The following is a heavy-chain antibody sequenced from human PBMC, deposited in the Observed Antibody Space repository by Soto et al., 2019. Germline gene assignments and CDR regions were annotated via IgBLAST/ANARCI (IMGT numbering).Heavy chain of an antibody. CDR2: INHSGST. V-gene: IGHV4-34*01. Sequence: KPSETLSLTCAVYGGSFSGYYWSWIRQPPGKGLEWIGEINHSGSTNYNPSLKSRVTISVDTSKNQLSLKLSSVTAADTAVYYCARGQYPLLLFVELYRHYYYYGMDVWGQGTTVTVSS. CDR1: GGSFSGYY. D-gene: IGHD3-10*01. CDR3: ARGQYPLLLFVELYRHYYYYGMDV. J-gene: IGHJ6*02.